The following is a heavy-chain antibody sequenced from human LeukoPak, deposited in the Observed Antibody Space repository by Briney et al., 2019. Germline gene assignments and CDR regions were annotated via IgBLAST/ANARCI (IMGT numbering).Heavy chain of an antibody. CDR2: IFYSGNT. CDR3: ARPPGIASAWFDP. V-gene: IGHV4-39*01. D-gene: IGHD6-13*01. CDR1: GGSIGGSSYY. Sequence: PSETLSLTCTVSGGSIGGSSYYWGWIRQPPGKGLEWIGNIFYSGNTNYNPSLKSRVTISVDTSKNQFSLMLTSVTAADTALYYCARPPGIASAWFDPWGQGILVTVSS. J-gene: IGHJ5*02.